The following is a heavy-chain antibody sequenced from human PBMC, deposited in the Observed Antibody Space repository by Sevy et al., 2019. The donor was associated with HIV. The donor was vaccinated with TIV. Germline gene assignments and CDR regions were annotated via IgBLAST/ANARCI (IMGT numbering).Heavy chain of an antibody. Sequence: GGSLRLSCAASGFSFSLYSMDWVRQAPGKGLEWLSHINPDSNVIYYADSVRGRFTISRDNAKNSLYLYMNSLRVDDTGGYYCAREFYGRSDDWGQGTLVTVSS. CDR2: INPDSNVI. J-gene: IGHJ4*02. D-gene: IGHD4-17*01. CDR3: AREFYGRSDD. CDR1: GFSFSLYS. V-gene: IGHV3-48*01.